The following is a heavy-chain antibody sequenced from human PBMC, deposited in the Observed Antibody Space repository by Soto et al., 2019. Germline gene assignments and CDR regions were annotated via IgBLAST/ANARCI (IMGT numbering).Heavy chain of an antibody. Sequence: ASVKVSCKASGFTFTSSAVQWVRQARGQRLEWIGWIVVGSGNTNYAQKFQERVTITRDMSTSTAYMELSSLRSEDTAVYYCAATPPYYDFWSGYQFDYWGQGTLVTVSS. V-gene: IGHV1-58*01. CDR1: GFTFTSSA. CDR2: IVVGSGNT. J-gene: IGHJ4*02. D-gene: IGHD3-3*01. CDR3: AATPPYYDFWSGYQFDY.